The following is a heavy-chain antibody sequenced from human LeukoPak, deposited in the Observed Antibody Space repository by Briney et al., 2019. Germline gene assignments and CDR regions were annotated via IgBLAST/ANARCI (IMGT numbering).Heavy chain of an antibody. V-gene: IGHV1-69*13. D-gene: IGHD2-2*01. CDR2: IIPIFGTA. CDR3: ARAQVVPAAYGDYYYYMDV. Sequence: SVKVSCKASGGTFSSYAISWVRQAPGQGLEWMGGIIPIFGTANYAQKFQGRVTITADESTSTAYMGLSSLRSEDTAVYYCARAQVVPAAYGDYYYYMDVWGKGTTVTVSS. CDR1: GGTFSSYA. J-gene: IGHJ6*03.